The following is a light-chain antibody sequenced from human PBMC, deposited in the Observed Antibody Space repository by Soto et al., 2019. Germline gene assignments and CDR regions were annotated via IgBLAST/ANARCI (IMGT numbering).Light chain of an antibody. Sequence: DIQMTQSPSSLSASVGDRVTITCRASEGIRSDLDWFQQKPGKAPKRLIYASSSLQSGVPSRFSGSGFGTEFTLTISSLQPEDFATYYCLQHNSYPWTFGQGTKVEIK. CDR1: EGIRSD. J-gene: IGKJ1*01. CDR2: ASS. CDR3: LQHNSYPWT. V-gene: IGKV1-17*01.